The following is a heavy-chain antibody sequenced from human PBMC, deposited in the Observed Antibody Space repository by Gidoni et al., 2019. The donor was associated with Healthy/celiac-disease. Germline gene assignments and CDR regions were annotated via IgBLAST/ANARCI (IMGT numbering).Heavy chain of an antibody. J-gene: IGHJ4*02. CDR1: GYTFTGNY. CDR3: SLTPSRGFDY. D-gene: IGHD3-10*01. Sequence: QVKLVESGAEGKEPGSSVKVSCKASGYTFTGNYLHWVRQSPGQGLEWMGWLNPNSAGTNYAQKFQGRVTMPRDTSISTAYMELSRLRSDDTAVYYCSLTPSRGFDYWGQGTLVTVSS. V-gene: IGHV1-2*02. CDR2: LNPNSAGT.